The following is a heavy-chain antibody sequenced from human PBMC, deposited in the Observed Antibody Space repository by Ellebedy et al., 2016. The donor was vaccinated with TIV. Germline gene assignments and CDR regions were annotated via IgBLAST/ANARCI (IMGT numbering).Heavy chain of an antibody. V-gene: IGHV4-34*01. Sequence: SETLSLTXAVYGGSFSGYYWSWIRQSPGKGLEWIGGINDGGSTNYNPSLKSRVTTSVDTSKNQFSLKLSSVSAADTAVYYCARGRGDGYNTLLFDYWGQGTLVTVSS. CDR2: INDGGST. J-gene: IGHJ4*02. D-gene: IGHD5-24*01. CDR3: ARGRGDGYNTLLFDY. CDR1: GGSFSGYY.